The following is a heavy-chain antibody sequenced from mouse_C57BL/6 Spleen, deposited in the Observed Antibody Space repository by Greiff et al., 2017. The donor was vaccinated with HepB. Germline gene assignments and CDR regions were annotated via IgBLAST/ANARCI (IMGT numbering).Heavy chain of an antibody. Sequence: EVMLVESGGGLVKPGGSLKLSCAASGFTFSSYAMSWVRQTPEKRLEWVATISDGGSYTYYPDNVKGRFTISRDNAKNNLYLQMSHLKSEDTAMYYCASEGGYGAFAYWGQGTLITVSA. CDR2: ISDGGSYT. D-gene: IGHD2-2*01. J-gene: IGHJ3*01. CDR3: ASEGGYGAFAY. CDR1: GFTFSSYA. V-gene: IGHV5-4*03.